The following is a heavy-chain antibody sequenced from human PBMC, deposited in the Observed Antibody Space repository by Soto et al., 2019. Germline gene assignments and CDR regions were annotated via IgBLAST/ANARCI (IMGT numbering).Heavy chain of an antibody. Sequence: SVKVSCKASGGTFSSYAISWVRQAPGQGLEWMGGIIPIFGTANYAQKFQGRVTITADESTSTAYMELSSLRSEDTAVYYCARVVGYNYFGNWFDPWGQGTLVTVSS. J-gene: IGHJ5*02. CDR3: ARVVGYNYFGNWFDP. CDR2: IIPIFGTA. V-gene: IGHV1-69*13. D-gene: IGHD5-12*01. CDR1: GGTFSSYA.